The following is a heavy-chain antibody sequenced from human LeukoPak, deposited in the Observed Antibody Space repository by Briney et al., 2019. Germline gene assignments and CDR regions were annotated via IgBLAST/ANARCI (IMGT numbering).Heavy chain of an antibody. J-gene: IGHJ3*02. CDR2: IYTSGST. Sequence: SETLSLTCTVSGGSISSGSYYWSWIRQPAGKGLEWIGRIYTSGSTNYNPSLKSRVTISVDTSKNQFSLKLSSVTAADTAVYYCARTWIVVVMGASNIWGQGTMVTVSS. V-gene: IGHV4-61*02. D-gene: IGHD3-22*01. CDR3: ARTWIVVVMGASNI. CDR1: GGSISSGSYY.